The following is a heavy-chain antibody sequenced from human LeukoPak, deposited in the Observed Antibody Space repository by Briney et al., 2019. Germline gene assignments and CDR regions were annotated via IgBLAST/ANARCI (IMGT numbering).Heavy chain of an antibody. J-gene: IGHJ6*03. CDR1: GGSISNSTYY. D-gene: IGHD5-12*01. CDR3: AREVRGGYGPYYYYYMDV. CDR2: FYYSGSI. Sequence: SETLSLTCTVSGGSISNSTYYWGWIRQPPGKGLEWIGSFYYSGSIYYNPSLKSRVTISADTSKNQFSLNLSSVTAADTAVYYCAREVRGGYGPYYYYYMDVWGKGTTVTVSS. V-gene: IGHV4-39*07.